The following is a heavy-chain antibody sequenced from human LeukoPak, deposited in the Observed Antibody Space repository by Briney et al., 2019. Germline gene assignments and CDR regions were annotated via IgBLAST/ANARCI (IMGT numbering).Heavy chain of an antibody. CDR3: ARDSAYYYDSSGPGWFDP. CDR2: IYYSGST. D-gene: IGHD3-22*01. V-gene: IGHV4-59*01. CDR1: GGSISSYY. J-gene: IGHJ5*02. Sequence: SETLSLTCTVSGGSISSYYWSWIRQPPGKGLEWIGYIYYSGSTNYSPSLKSRVTISLDTSKNQFSLKLSSVTAADTAVYYCARDSAYYYDSSGPGWFDPWGQGTLVTVSS.